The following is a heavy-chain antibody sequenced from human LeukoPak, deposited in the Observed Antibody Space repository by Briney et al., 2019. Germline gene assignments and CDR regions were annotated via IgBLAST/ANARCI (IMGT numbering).Heavy chain of an antibody. J-gene: IGHJ4*02. CDR1: GGSISSYY. CDR2: IYYSGST. V-gene: IGHV4-59*01. CDR3: ARVWYGDSPYFDY. Sequence: SETLSLTCTVSGGSISSYYWSWIRQPPGKGLEWIGYIYYSGSTNYNPSLKSRVTISVDTSKNQFSLKLSPVTAADTAVYYCARVWYGDSPYFDYWGQGTLVTVSS. D-gene: IGHD4-17*01.